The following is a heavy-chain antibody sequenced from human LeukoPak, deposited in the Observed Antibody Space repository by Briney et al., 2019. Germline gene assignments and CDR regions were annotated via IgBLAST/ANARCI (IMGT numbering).Heavy chain of an antibody. V-gene: IGHV3-23*01. Sequence: GGSLRLSCAASGFTFSSYAMYWVRQAPGKGLEWVSGIFGSGGSTHYADSVKGRFTISRDNSKNTVYLQMNSLRAEDTAVYYCAKWRRITMIVVVITTDVEFDYWGQGTLVTVSS. CDR3: AKWRRITMIVVVITTDVEFDY. CDR1: GFTFSSYA. D-gene: IGHD3-22*01. CDR2: IFGSGGST. J-gene: IGHJ4*02.